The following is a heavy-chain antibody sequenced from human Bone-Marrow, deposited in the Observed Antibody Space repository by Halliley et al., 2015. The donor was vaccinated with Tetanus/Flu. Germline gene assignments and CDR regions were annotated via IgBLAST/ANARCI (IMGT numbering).Heavy chain of an antibody. CDR3: AKRREGSDGFCYDY. Sequence: VSSVTGSGASADYADSVKGRFTISRDNSRNTLYLQLNSLRAEDTAIYSCAKRREGSDGFCYDYWGQGTVVTVSS. CDR2: VTGSGASA. D-gene: IGHD2-15*01. V-gene: IGHV3-23*01. J-gene: IGHJ4*02.